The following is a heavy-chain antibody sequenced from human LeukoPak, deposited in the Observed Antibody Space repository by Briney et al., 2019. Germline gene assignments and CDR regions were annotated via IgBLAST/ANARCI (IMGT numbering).Heavy chain of an antibody. J-gene: IGHJ4*02. D-gene: IGHD5-12*01. CDR2: ISSSASII. CDR1: GFIFSSYS. CDR3: ARVEGNIVTTTEGYFDY. V-gene: IGHV3-48*04. Sequence: GGSLRLSCAASGFIFSSYSMNWVRQAPGKGLEWVSYISSSASIIYYSDSVKGRFTISRDNAKNSLYLQMNSLRAEDTAVYYCARVEGNIVTTTEGYFDYWGQGTLVTVSS.